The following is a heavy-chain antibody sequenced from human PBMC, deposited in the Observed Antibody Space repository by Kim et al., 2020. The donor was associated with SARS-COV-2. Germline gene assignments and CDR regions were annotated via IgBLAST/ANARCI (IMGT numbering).Heavy chain of an antibody. CDR1: GFTFSSYS. V-gene: IGHV3-48*04. D-gene: IGHD3-22*01. Sequence: GSLRLSCAASGFTFSSYSMNWVRQAPGKGLEWVSYISSSSSTIYYADSVKGRFTISRDNAKNSLYLQMNSLRAEDTAVYYCARDRGPLAGGTLDRWLLAYYFDYWGQGTLVTVSS. CDR3: ARDRGPLAGGTLDRWLLAYYFDY. CDR2: ISSSSSTI. J-gene: IGHJ4*02.